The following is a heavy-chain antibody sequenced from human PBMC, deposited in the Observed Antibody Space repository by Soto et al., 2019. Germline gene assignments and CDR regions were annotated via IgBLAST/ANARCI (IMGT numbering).Heavy chain of an antibody. Sequence: GGSLRLSCAASGFSFSDYEMNWVRQAPGKGLEWVSYSSRSGSTIEYADSVKGRFTISRDYAKTSLYLQMNSLRVEDTAVYYCAIGYYSKKFDSWGQGTLVTVSS. V-gene: IGHV3-48*03. CDR3: AIGYYSKKFDS. J-gene: IGHJ4*02. D-gene: IGHD3-22*01. CDR2: SSRSGSTI. CDR1: GFSFSDYE.